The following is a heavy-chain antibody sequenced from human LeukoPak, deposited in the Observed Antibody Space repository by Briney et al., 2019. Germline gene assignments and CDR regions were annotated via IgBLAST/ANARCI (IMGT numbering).Heavy chain of an antibody. CDR2: INHSGST. J-gene: IGHJ6*03. CDR3: ARVRYYRGLSYYYYYYYMDV. D-gene: IGHD3-10*01. CDR1: GGSFSGYY. V-gene: IGHV4-34*01. Sequence: SETLSLTCAVYGGSFSGYYWSWIRQPPGKGLEWIGEINHSGSTNYNPSLKSRVTISVDTSKNQFSLKLSSVTAADTAVYYCARVRYYRGLSYYYYYYYMDVWAKGPRPPSP.